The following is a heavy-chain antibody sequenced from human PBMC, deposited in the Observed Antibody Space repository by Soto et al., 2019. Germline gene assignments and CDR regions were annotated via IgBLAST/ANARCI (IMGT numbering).Heavy chain of an antibody. CDR1: GGSISSGGYY. CDR2: IYYSGST. CDR3: ARDQRWLPDSDYYGMDV. J-gene: IGHJ6*02. Sequence: PSETLSLTCTVSGGSISSGGYYWSWIRQHPGKGLEWIGYIYYSGSTHYNPSLKSRVTISVDTSKNQFSLKLSSVTAADTAVYYCARDQRWLPDSDYYGMDVWGQGTTVTVSS. D-gene: IGHD5-12*01. V-gene: IGHV4-31*03.